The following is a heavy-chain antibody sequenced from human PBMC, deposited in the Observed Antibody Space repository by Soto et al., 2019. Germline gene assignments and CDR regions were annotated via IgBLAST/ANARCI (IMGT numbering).Heavy chain of an antibody. Sequence: SETLSLTCSVSGGSINSSSYFWGWFRQPPGKGLEWIGSIYYSGSTYYNPSLGSRVTISVDTSKNQFSLKLSSVTAADTAVFYCARHYSSGSRNWFDPWGQGTLVTVSS. D-gene: IGHD6-19*01. CDR1: GGSINSSSYF. V-gene: IGHV4-39*01. CDR2: IYYSGST. CDR3: ARHYSSGSRNWFDP. J-gene: IGHJ5*02.